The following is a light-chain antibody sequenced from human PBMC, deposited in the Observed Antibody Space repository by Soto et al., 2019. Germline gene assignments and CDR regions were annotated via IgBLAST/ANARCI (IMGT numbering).Light chain of an antibody. J-gene: IGKJ4*01. CDR3: QQYDNWPRAT. CDR2: GAS. CDR1: QSLSNK. Sequence: EIVMTQSPATLSLSPGERASLSCRASQSLSNKLAWYQQKPGQAPRLLIYGASTRATDIPVRFSAGGSGTEFTLTISSLQSEDFAVYYCQQYDNWPRATFGGGTKVDIK. V-gene: IGKV3-15*01.